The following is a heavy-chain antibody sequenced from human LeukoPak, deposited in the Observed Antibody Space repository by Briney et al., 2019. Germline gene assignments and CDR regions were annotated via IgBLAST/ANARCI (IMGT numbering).Heavy chain of an antibody. CDR2: IIPILGIA. CDR1: GYTFTSYY. Sequence: SVKVSCKASGYTFTSYYMHWVRQAPGQGLEWMGRIIPILGIANYAQKFQGRVTITADKSTSTAYMELSSLRSEDTAVYYCARVPTYYYDSSGYDDYWGQGTLVTVSS. CDR3: ARVPTYYYDSSGYDDY. J-gene: IGHJ4*02. D-gene: IGHD3-22*01. V-gene: IGHV1-69*04.